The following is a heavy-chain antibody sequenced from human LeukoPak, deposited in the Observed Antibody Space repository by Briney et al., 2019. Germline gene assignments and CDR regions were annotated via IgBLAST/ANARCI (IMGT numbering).Heavy chain of an antibody. CDR2: IYSSGST. J-gene: IGHJ4*02. D-gene: IGHD6-6*01. CDR3: ARDGGLAPYSSSTPFDY. V-gene: IGHV3-66*03. Sequence: GGSLRLSCAASGFTVSTNYMSWVRQAPGKGLEWVSVIYSSGSTYYAGSVKGRFTIFRDNSKNTLYLQMNSLRAEDTAVYYCARDGGLAPYSSSTPFDYWGQGTLVTVSS. CDR1: GFTVSTNY.